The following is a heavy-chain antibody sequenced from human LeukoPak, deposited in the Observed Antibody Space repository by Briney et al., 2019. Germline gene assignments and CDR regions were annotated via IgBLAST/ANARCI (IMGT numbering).Heavy chain of an antibody. Sequence: GGSLRLSCAASGFTFSSSAMSWVRLAPGKGLEWVSGISGSDGSTYYADSVKGRFTISRDNSKNTLYLQMNSLRAEDTAVYYCAKDRRLLWFGESFDYWGQGTLVTVSS. CDR1: GFTFSSSA. CDR3: AKDRRLLWFGESFDY. D-gene: IGHD3-10*01. CDR2: ISGSDGST. V-gene: IGHV3-23*01. J-gene: IGHJ4*02.